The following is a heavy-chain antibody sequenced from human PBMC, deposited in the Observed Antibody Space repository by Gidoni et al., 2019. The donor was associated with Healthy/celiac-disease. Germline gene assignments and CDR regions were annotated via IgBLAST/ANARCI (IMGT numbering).Heavy chain of an antibody. CDR3: ALCPSIAAGPDFDY. CDR2: IIPIFGTE. J-gene: IGHJ4*02. CDR1: GGTFSSYA. Sequence: QVRLGQSGAAVHTPGSSVKVSCKASGGTFSSYAISWVRQAPGPGLEWMGGIIPIFGTENYAQKFQGRVTITADESTSTAYMELSSLRSEDTAVYYCALCPSIAAGPDFDYWGEGTLVTVSS. D-gene: IGHD6-13*01. V-gene: IGHV1-69*12.